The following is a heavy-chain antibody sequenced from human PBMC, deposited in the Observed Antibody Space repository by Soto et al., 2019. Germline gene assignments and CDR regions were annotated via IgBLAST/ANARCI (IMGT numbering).Heavy chain of an antibody. J-gene: IGHJ5*02. CDR1: GYSFTSYW. D-gene: IGHD3-22*01. CDR2: IDPSDSYT. CDR3: ARGPDYYDSSGSQDWFDP. V-gene: IGHV5-10-1*01. Sequence: GESRKISCXGSGYSFTSYWISWVRQMPGKGLEWMGRIDPSDSYTNYSPSFQGHVTISADKSISTAYLQWSSLKASDTAMYYCARGPDYYDSSGSQDWFDPWGQGTLVTVS.